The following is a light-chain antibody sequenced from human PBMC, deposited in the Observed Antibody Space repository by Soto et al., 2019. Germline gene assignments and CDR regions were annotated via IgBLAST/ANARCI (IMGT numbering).Light chain of an antibody. CDR2: GAS. V-gene: IGKV3-15*01. Sequence: ERVLTQSPATLSMTPGERATLSCRASQSVGSFLAWYQQKPGQAPRLLIYGASTRATGIPARFSGSGSGTEFTLTISSLQSEDFAVYYCQQYTNWPSWTFGQGIKVDIK. J-gene: IGKJ1*01. CDR3: QQYTNWPSWT. CDR1: QSVGSF.